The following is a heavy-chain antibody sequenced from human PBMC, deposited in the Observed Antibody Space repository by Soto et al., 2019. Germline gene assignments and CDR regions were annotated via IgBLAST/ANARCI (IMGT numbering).Heavy chain of an antibody. CDR1: GGSISSYY. D-gene: IGHD3-10*01. Sequence: SETLSLTCTVSGGSISSYYWSWIRQPPGKGLEWIGYIYYSGSTNYNPSLKSRVTISVDTSKNQFSLKLSSVTAADTAVYYCARDRTEYYYGSGSSYYGMDVWGQGTTVTVSS. CDR3: ARDRTEYYYGSGSSYYGMDV. CDR2: IYYSGST. V-gene: IGHV4-59*01. J-gene: IGHJ6*02.